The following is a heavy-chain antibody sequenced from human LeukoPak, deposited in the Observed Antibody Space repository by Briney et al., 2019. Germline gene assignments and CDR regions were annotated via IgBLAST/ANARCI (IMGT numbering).Heavy chain of an antibody. Sequence: GSLRLSCAASGFTYTTYAMHWVRQAPGKGLERVAVISDDGSNKYYADSVKGRFSISRDNSKNTLFLQMDSLRPEDTAVYYCARAQRIAARPGGFDYWGQGTLVTVSS. D-gene: IGHD6-6*01. CDR1: GFTYTTYA. J-gene: IGHJ4*02. CDR2: ISDDGSNK. V-gene: IGHV3-30*04. CDR3: ARAQRIAARPGGFDY.